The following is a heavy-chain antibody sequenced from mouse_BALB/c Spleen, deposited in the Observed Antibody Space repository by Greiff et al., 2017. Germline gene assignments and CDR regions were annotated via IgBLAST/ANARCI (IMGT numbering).Heavy chain of an antibody. CDR2: IWGDGST. J-gene: IGHJ4*01. Sequence: VQLVESGPGLVAPSRSLSITCTVSGFSLTGYGVNWVRQPPGKGLEWLGMIWGDGSTDYNSALKSRLSISKDNSKSQVFLKMNSLQTDDTARYYCARDPANYGSGMDYWGQGTSVTVSS. CDR1: GFSLTGYG. V-gene: IGHV2-6-7*01. CDR3: ARDPANYGSGMDY. D-gene: IGHD1-1*01.